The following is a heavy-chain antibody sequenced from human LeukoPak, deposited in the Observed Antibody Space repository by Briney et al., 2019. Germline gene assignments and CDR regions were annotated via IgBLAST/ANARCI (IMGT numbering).Heavy chain of an antibody. CDR3: ARDPPGSYGEGY. Sequence: GSLRLSCAASGFTFSSYAMSWVRQAPGKGLEWIGSIYYSGSTYYNPSLKSRVTISVDTSKNQFSLKLSSVTAADTAVYYCARDPPGSYGEGYWGQGTLVTVSS. V-gene: IGHV4-39*07. CDR2: IYYSGST. D-gene: IGHD1-26*01. J-gene: IGHJ4*02. CDR1: GFTFSSYA.